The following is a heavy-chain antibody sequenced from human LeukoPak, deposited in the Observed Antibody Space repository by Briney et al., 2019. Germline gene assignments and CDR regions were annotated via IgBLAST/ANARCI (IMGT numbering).Heavy chain of an antibody. D-gene: IGHD3-10*01. J-gene: IGHJ3*02. V-gene: IGHV4-4*07. CDR1: GGSISSYY. Sequence: SETLSLTCTVSGGSISSYYWSWIRQPAGKGLEWIGRIYTSGSTNYNPSLKSRVTMSVDTSKNQFSLKLSSVTAADTAVYYCARDXXXGSGSYYPSWAFDIWGQGTMVTVSS. CDR2: IYTSGST. CDR3: ARDXXXGSGSYYPSWAFDI.